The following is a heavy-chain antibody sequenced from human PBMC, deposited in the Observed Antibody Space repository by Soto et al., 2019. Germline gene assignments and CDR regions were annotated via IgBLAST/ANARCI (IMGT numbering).Heavy chain of an antibody. CDR2: IDWDDDK. V-gene: IGHV2-70*11. J-gene: IGHJ4*02. D-gene: IGHD2-2*01. Sequence: ESGPTLVNPTQTLTLTCTFSGFSLSTSGMCVSWIRQPPGKALEWLARIDWDDDKYYSTSLKTRLTISKDTSKNQVVLTMTNMDPVDTATYYCARIKCSSTSCPFDYWGQGTLVTVSS. CDR3: ARIKCSSTSCPFDY. CDR1: GFSLSTSGMC.